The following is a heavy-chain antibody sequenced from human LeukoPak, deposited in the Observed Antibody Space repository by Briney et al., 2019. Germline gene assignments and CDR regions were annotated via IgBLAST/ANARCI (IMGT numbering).Heavy chain of an antibody. J-gene: IGHJ6*02. CDR3: ARDSGGMDV. CDR2: IYYSGST. Sequence: SETLSLTCSVSGGSISSYYWSWIRQPPGKGLEWIGYIYYSGSTNYNPSLKSRVTISVDTSKNQLSLKLSSVTAADTAVYYCARDSGGMDVWGQGTTVTVSS. V-gene: IGHV4-59*01. D-gene: IGHD7-27*01. CDR1: GGSISSYY.